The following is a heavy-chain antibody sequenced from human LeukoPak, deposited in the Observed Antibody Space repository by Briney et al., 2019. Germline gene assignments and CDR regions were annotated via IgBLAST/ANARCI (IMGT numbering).Heavy chain of an antibody. CDR3: VTDGAGYNYDY. J-gene: IGHJ4*02. Sequence: GGSLRLSCAASGFTFSDYAMHWVRQAPGKGLEFVSAITNNGGFTYYANSVKGRFTISRDNSKNTLFLQMGSLRAEDLAVYYCVTDGAGYNYDYWGQGTLVTVSS. CDR1: GFTFSDYA. D-gene: IGHD5-24*01. V-gene: IGHV3-64*01. CDR2: ITNNGGFT.